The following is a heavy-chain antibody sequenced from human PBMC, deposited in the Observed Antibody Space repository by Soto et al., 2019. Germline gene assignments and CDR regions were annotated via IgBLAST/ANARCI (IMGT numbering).Heavy chain of an antibody. V-gene: IGHV4-34*01. CDR3: ARTLFGGVIVLSWFDP. D-gene: IGHD3-16*02. J-gene: IGHJ5*02. CDR2: INHSGST. Sequence: QVQLQQWGAGLLKPSETLSLTCAVYGGSFSGYYWSWIRQPPGKGLEWIGEINHSGSTNYNPSLKSRVTISVDTSKNQFSLKLSSVTAADMAVYYCARTLFGGVIVLSWFDPWGQGTLVTVSS. CDR1: GGSFSGYY.